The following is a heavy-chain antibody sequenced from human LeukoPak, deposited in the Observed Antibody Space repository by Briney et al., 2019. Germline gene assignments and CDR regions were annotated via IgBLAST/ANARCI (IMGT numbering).Heavy chain of an antibody. Sequence: ASVKVSCKAPGGTFSSYAISWVRQAPGQGLEWMGGIIPIFGTANYAQKFQGRVTITADESTSTAYMELSSLRSEDTAVYYCARAPRYSSSWYVLSVWGQGTLVTVSS. D-gene: IGHD6-13*01. CDR2: IIPIFGTA. J-gene: IGHJ4*02. CDR1: GGTFSSYA. CDR3: ARAPRYSSSWYVLSV. V-gene: IGHV1-69*01.